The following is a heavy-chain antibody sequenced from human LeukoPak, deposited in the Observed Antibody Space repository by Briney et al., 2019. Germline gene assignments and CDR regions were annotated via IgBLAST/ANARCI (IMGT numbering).Heavy chain of an antibody. Sequence: PGGSLRLSCAASGFTFSSYAMNWVRQAPGKGLEWVSAISGSGGSTYYADSVKGRFTISRDNSKNTLYLQMNSLRAEDTAVYYCGFSSSWQYYFDYWGQGTLVTVSS. CDR2: ISGSGGST. D-gene: IGHD6-13*01. CDR1: GFTFSSYA. J-gene: IGHJ4*02. V-gene: IGHV3-23*01. CDR3: GFSSSWQYYFDY.